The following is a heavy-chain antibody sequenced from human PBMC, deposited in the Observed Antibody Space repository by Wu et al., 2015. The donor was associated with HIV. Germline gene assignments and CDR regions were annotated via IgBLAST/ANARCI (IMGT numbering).Heavy chain of an antibody. V-gene: IGHV1-46*01. J-gene: IGHJ5*02. CDR2: INPSSGST. Sequence: QVQLVQSGAEVKRPGASVRISCKASAYSFIDYYIHWVRQVPGHGLEWMGIINPSSGSTSYAERFKGRLTMTRDTSTATVYMEVSSLRSEDTAGYSCARAGGFCSGTSCLDLWGQGTLDTV. D-gene: IGHD2-2*03. CDR1: AYSFIDYY. CDR3: ARAGGFCSGTSCLDL.